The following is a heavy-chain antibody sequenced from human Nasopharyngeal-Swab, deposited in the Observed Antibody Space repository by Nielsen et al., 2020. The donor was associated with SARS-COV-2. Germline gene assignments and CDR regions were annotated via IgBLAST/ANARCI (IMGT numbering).Heavy chain of an antibody. Sequence: SETLSLTCTVSGGSISSGGYYWSWIRQHPGKGLEWIGYIYYSGSTYYNPSLKSRVTISVDTSKSQFSLKLSSVTAADTAVYYCARVLRYFDWLFFDYWGQGTLVTVSS. V-gene: IGHV4-31*03. D-gene: IGHD3-9*01. CDR2: IYYSGST. J-gene: IGHJ4*02. CDR1: GGSISSGGYY. CDR3: ARVLRYFDWLFFDY.